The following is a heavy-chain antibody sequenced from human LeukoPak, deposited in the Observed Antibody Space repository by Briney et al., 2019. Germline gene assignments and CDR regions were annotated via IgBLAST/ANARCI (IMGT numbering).Heavy chain of an antibody. J-gene: IGHJ4*02. D-gene: IGHD3-22*01. CDR3: ARAGPDYYDSSGQFDY. CDR2: INWNGGST. V-gene: IGHV3-20*04. CDR1: GFTFDDYA. Sequence: GGSLRLSCATSGFTFDDYAMNWVRQAPGKGLEWVSSINWNGGSTGYADSIKGRFTISRDNAMKSLYLQMNSLRVEDTALYYCARAGPDYYDSSGQFDYWGQGTLVTVSS.